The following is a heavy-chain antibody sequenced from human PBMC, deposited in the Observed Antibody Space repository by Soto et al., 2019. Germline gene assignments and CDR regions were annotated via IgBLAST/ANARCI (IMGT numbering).Heavy chain of an antibody. CDR1: GYNFAGSW. CDR2: IYPSDSDT. V-gene: IGHV5-51*01. J-gene: IGHJ4*02. CDR3: ARGGVSTRTFDY. D-gene: IGHD3-3*01. Sequence: GASLKISCKGSGYNFAGSWIAWVRQMPGKGLELMGFIYPSDSDTRYRPSFQGQVTISADKSISSAYLQWSSLRATDTAMYYCARGGVSTRTFDYWGQGTPVTVSS.